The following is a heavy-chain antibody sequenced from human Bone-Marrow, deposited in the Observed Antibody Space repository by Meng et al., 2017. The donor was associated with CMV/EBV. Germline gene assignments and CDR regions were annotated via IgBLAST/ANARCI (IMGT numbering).Heavy chain of an antibody. D-gene: IGHD2-2*01. CDR2: ISWDGGST. CDR1: GFTFDDYT. V-gene: IGHV3-43*01. CDR3: AKAYCSSTSCYADYFDY. Sequence: GGSLRLYCAAPGFTFDDYTMHWVRQAPGKGLEWVSLISWDGGSTYYADPVKGRFTISRDNRKNSLYLQMNSLRTEDTALYYCAKAYCSSTSCYADYFDYWGQGTLVTVSS. J-gene: IGHJ4*02.